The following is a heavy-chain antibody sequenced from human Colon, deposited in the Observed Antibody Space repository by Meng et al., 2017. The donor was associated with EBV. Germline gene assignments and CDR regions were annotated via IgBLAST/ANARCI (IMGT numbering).Heavy chain of an antibody. J-gene: IGHJ4*02. Sequence: VQLQELGPGLVKPSQTLSLTCTVSGDSISSTDYYWSWVRQPPGKGLEWTGYIYYSGSRYYNPSLKSRVTISVDTSKNQFSLKLSSVTAADTAVYYCARVTGKIYYDGSGYPEAFDYWGQGTLVTVSS. D-gene: IGHD3-22*01. V-gene: IGHV4-30-4*01. CDR3: ARVTGKIYYDGSGYPEAFDY. CDR1: GDSISSTDYY. CDR2: IYYSGSR.